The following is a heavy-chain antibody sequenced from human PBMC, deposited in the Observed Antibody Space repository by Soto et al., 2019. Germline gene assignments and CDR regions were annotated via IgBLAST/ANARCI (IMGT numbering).Heavy chain of an antibody. J-gene: IGHJ4*02. V-gene: IGHV1-69*08. CDR2: IIPILGIA. D-gene: IGHD3-10*01. Sequence: QVQLVQSGAEVKKPGSSVKVSCKASGGTFSSYTISWVRQAPGQGLEWMGRIIPILGIANYAQKFQGRVTITADKTTSPAYMERSNLRSEDTDVYYCAREEYYSGSGAFFDCWGQGALGTVSS. CDR1: GGTFSSYT. CDR3: AREEYYSGSGAFFDC.